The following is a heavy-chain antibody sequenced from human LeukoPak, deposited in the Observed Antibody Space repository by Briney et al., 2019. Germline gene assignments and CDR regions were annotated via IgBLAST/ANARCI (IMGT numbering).Heavy chain of an antibody. CDR3: ARDGYNHTDAFDI. V-gene: IGHV4-34*01. D-gene: IGHD5-24*01. J-gene: IGHJ3*02. CDR2: INHSGST. Sequence: KPSETLSLTCAVYGGSFSGYYWSWIRQPPGKGLEWIGEINHSGSTNYNPSLKSRVTVSVDTSKNQFSLKLSSVTAADTAVYYCARDGYNHTDAFDIWGQGTMVTVSS. CDR1: GGSFSGYY.